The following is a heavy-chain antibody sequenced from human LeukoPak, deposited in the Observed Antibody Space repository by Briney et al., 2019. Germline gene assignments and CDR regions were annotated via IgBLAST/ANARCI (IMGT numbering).Heavy chain of an antibody. V-gene: IGHV3-74*01. D-gene: IGHD6-25*01. Sequence: GGSLRLSCAASGCTFSSYWMHWVRQAPGKGLVWVSRINSDGSSTSYADPVKGRFTISRDNAKNTLYLQMNSLRAEDTAVYYCARRSAAKDAFDIWGQGTMVTVSS. J-gene: IGHJ3*02. CDR3: ARRSAAKDAFDI. CDR2: INSDGSST. CDR1: GCTFSSYW.